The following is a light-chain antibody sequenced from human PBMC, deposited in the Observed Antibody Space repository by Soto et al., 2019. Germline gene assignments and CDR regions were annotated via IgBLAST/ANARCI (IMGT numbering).Light chain of an antibody. CDR1: QGIDSY. CDR2: ETS. J-gene: IGKJ4*01. CDR3: HQTRSYPST. V-gene: IGKV1-9*01. Sequence: IQLTQSPSSLSASVGDRVTITCRASQGIDSYLAWYQQRPGQVPQLLIYETSILQSAVSSRFSGSGSGTDFTLTILSLQDEDVETYYFHQTRSYPSTFGGGTKVEIK.